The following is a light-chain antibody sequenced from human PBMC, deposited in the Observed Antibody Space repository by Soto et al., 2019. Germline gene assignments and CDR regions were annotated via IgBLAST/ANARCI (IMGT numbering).Light chain of an antibody. Sequence: QSALTQPASVSGSPGQSITISCTGTSSDIGAYDYVSWYQQHPDKAPKLMIYGVTNRPSGISNRFSGSKSDNTASLTISGLQAEDEADYYCSSFTISSTWVFGGGTKLTVL. CDR1: SSDIGAYDY. CDR3: SSFTISSTWV. J-gene: IGLJ3*02. CDR2: GVT. V-gene: IGLV2-14*01.